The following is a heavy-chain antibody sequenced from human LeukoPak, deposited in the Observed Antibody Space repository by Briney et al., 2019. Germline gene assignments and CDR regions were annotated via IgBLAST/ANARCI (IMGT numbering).Heavy chain of an antibody. CDR1: GYIFSRYD. CDR2: MNPNSGNT. Sequence: ASVKVSCKASGYIFSRYDINWVRQATGQGLEWMGWMNPNSGNTGYAQKFQGRLTITMDSYITTAYMELSSLTSEDTAVYYCARVGTDVAGLDDAFDIWGHGTLVTVSS. J-gene: IGHJ3*02. D-gene: IGHD6-19*01. CDR3: ARVGTDVAGLDDAFDI. V-gene: IGHV1-8*03.